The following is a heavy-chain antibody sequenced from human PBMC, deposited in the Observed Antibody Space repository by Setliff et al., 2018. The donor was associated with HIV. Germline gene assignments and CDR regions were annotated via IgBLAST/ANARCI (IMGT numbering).Heavy chain of an antibody. J-gene: IGHJ2*01. Sequence: LSLTCTVSGDSISSHSWAWIRQPPGNGLEWIGSIDYSGRTDKKTSLKSRLRMSIDTSKNQFYVNLFSVTAADTAIYYCARVFYDSCGFFTTAGPLYLDLWGRGTLVTV. D-gene: IGHD3-22*01. CDR1: GDSISSHS. CDR2: IDYSGRT. V-gene: IGHV4-59*11. CDR3: ARVFYDSCGFFTTAGPLYLDL.